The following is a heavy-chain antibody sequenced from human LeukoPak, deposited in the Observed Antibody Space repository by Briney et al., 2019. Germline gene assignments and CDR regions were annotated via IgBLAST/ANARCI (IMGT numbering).Heavy chain of an antibody. D-gene: IGHD6-13*01. CDR1: GGSISSYY. V-gene: IGHV4-59*08. CDR3: AAAAAGTEY. Sequence: SETLSLTCTVSGGSISSYYWSWIRQPPGKGLEWIGYIYYSGSANYNPSLKSRVTISVDTSKNQFSLKLSSVTAADTAVYYCAAAAAGTEYWGQGTLVTVSS. CDR2: IYYSGSA. J-gene: IGHJ4*02.